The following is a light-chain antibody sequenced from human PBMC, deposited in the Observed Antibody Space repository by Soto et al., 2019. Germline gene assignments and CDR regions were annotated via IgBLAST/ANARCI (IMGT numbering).Light chain of an antibody. CDR2: SND. CDR1: SSNIESHS. V-gene: IGLV1-44*01. Sequence: QSVLTQPPSASGTPGQRVSISCSGSSSNIESHSVDWYQHFPGTAPKLVINSNDQRPSGVPDRFSGSKSGTSASLAISGLQAEDEADYYCATWDDGVNGVLFGCGTKLTVL. J-gene: IGLJ2*01. CDR3: ATWDDGVNGVL.